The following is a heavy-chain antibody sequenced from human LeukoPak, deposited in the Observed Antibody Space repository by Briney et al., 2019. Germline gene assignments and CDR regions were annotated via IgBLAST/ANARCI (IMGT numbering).Heavy chain of an antibody. D-gene: IGHD3-10*02. CDR3: AELGITMIGGV. CDR1: GFTFSSYT. CDR2: ISSSGSTI. J-gene: IGHJ6*04. Sequence: GGSLRLSCAASGFTFSSYTMNWVRQAPGKGLEWVSSISSSGSTIYYADSVKGRFTISRDNSKNTLYLQMNSLRAEDTAVYYCAELGITMIGGVWGKGTTVTISS. V-gene: IGHV3-48*01.